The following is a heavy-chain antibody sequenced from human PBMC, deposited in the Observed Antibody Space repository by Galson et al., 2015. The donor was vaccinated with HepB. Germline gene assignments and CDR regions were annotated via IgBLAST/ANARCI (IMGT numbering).Heavy chain of an antibody. CDR1: GFTVSSNY. CDR3: ARGYSNNWYSGLGY. Sequence: SLRLSCAASGFTVSSNYMSWVRQAPGKGLEWVSVIHSSGATYFADSVKGRFSVSRDNSKNTLYLQMNSLRVEDTAVYFCARGYSNNWYSGLGYWGQGVLVTVSS. D-gene: IGHD6-13*01. J-gene: IGHJ4*02. CDR2: IHSSGAT. V-gene: IGHV3-53*01.